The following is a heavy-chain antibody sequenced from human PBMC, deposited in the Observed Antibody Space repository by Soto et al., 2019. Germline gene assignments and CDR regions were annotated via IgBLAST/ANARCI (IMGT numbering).Heavy chain of an antibody. CDR3: AKDGYYYGSGSYDY. CDR1: GFTFSSYA. D-gene: IGHD3-10*01. J-gene: IGHJ4*02. CDR2: ISGSGGST. V-gene: IGHV3-23*01. Sequence: GSLRLSCAASGFTFSSYAMSWVRQAPGKGLEWVSAISGSGGSTYYADSVKGRFTISRDNSKNTLYLQMNSLRAEDTAVYYCAKDGYYYGSGSYDYWGQGTLVTVSS.